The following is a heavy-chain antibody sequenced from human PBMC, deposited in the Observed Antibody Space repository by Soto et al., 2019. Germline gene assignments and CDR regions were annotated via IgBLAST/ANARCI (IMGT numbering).Heavy chain of an antibody. Sequence: ASVKVSCKASGYTFTSYGISWVRQAPGQGLEWMGWISAYNGNTNYAQKLQGRVTMTTDTSTSTAYMELRSLRSDDTAVYYCARDLNSSGWYGGFWSDPWGQGTLVTVSS. V-gene: IGHV1-18*01. CDR2: ISAYNGNT. CDR1: GYTFTSYG. J-gene: IGHJ5*02. D-gene: IGHD6-19*01. CDR3: ARDLNSSGWYGGFWSDP.